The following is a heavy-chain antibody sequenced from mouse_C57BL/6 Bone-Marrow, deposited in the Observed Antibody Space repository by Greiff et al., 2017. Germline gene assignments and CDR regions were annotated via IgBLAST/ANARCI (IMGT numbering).Heavy chain of an antibody. CDR2: SRNKANEYTT. CDR3: AREAYGSSPAWFAY. D-gene: IGHD1-1*01. CDR1: GFTFTDFY. Sequence: EVQVVESGGGLVQSGRSLRLSCATSGFTFTDFYMEWVRQAPGKGLEWIAASRNKANEYTTEYSASVKGRFSIARDTSQSILYLQMNALRAADTAIYYCAREAYGSSPAWFAYWGQGTLVTVSA. J-gene: IGHJ3*01. V-gene: IGHV7-1*01.